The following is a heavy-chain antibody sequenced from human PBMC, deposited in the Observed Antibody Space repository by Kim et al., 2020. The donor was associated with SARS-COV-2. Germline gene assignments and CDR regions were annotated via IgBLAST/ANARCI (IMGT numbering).Heavy chain of an antibody. Sequence: GGSLRLSCAASGFTFSDYYMSWIRQAPGKGLEWVSYISSSSSYTNYADSVKGRFTISRDNAKNSLYLQMNSLRAEDTAVYYCARGEGYCSSTSCYTGYYYGMDVWGQGTTVTVSS. D-gene: IGHD2-2*02. CDR1: GFTFSDYY. J-gene: IGHJ6*02. V-gene: IGHV3-11*06. CDR2: ISSSSSYT. CDR3: ARGEGYCSSTSCYTGYYYGMDV.